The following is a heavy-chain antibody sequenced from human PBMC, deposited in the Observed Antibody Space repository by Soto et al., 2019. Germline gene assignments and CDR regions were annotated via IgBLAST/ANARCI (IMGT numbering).Heavy chain of an antibody. CDR3: ARGHEFGGNSDAFEL. V-gene: IGHV1-69*14. Sequence: QVQLVQSGAEVKKPGSSVKVSCKASGGSFRREAINWLRQAPGQGPEWMGNILPFFGTADYAQKFQGRVTVTADISTTTVYMELTSLRVEDTAVYYCARGHEFGGNSDAFELWGQGTTVIVSS. D-gene: IGHD2-15*01. CDR2: ILPFFGTA. CDR1: GGSFRREA. J-gene: IGHJ3*01.